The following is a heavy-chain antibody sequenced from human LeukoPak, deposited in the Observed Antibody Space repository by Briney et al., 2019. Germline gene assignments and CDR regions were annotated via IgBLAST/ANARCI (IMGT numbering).Heavy chain of an antibody. J-gene: IGHJ3*02. CDR2: IIPIFGTA. CDR1: GGTFSSYA. V-gene: IGHV1-69*06. CDR3: ARVPVLRYCSSTSCFNPGGGAFDI. D-gene: IGHD2-2*01. Sequence: SVKVPCKASGGTFSSYAISWVRQAPGQGLEWMGGIIPIFGTANYAQKFQGRVTITADKSTSTAYMELSSLRSEDTAVYYCARVPVLRYCSSTSCFNPGGGAFDIWGQGTMVTVSS.